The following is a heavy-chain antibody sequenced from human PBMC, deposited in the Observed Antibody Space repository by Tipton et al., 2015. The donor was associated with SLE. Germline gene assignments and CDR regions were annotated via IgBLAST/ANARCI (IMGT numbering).Heavy chain of an antibody. CDR1: TYSISNGHY. CDR2: VYHTGNT. Sequence: TLSLTCSVSTYSISNGHYWAWVRQPPGKGLEWIVTVYHTGNTYYNPSLKSRVTMSVDTSKNQFSLKLNSVTAADTAVYYCAKNSGSYYFDDWGQGTLVTVSS. J-gene: IGHJ4*02. CDR3: AKNSGSYYFDD. V-gene: IGHV4-38-2*01. D-gene: IGHD3-10*01.